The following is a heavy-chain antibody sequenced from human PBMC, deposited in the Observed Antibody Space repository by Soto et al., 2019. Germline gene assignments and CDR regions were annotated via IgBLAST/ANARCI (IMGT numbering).Heavy chain of an antibody. Sequence: GASVKVSCKASGYTFTNYSMHWVRQAPGQRLEWMGWINAGNGNTKYSQKFQGRVTITRDTSASTAYMELSSLRSEDTAVYYCARVLREHYSKPLDYWGQGTLVTVSS. CDR3: ARVLREHYSKPLDY. J-gene: IGHJ4*02. D-gene: IGHD2-15*01. CDR2: INAGNGNT. CDR1: GYTFTNYS. V-gene: IGHV1-3*01.